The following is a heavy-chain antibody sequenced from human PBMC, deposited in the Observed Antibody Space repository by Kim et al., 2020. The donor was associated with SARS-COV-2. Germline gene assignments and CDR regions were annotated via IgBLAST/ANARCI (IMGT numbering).Heavy chain of an antibody. Sequence: GGSLRLSCAASGFTFDDYAMHWFRQAPGKGLEWVSGISWNSGSIGYADSVKGRFTISRNNAKNSLYLQMNSLRAEDTALYYCAKDPHYSSSDPWGQGTLVTVSS. D-gene: IGHD6-13*01. J-gene: IGHJ5*02. CDR1: GFTFDDYA. CDR2: ISWNSGSI. CDR3: AKDPHYSSSDP. V-gene: IGHV3-9*01.